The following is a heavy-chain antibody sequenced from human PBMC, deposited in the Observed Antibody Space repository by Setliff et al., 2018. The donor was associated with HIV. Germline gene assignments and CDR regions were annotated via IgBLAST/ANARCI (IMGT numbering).Heavy chain of an antibody. D-gene: IGHD3-10*01. CDR3: AKGKGVGGVIITGGLDV. V-gene: IGHV1-8*01. J-gene: IGHJ6*02. CDR2: MNPNSGVS. CDR1: GDTFTNYD. Sequence: ASVKVSCKPSGDTFTNYDIHWMRRATGQGLEWMGWMNPNSGVSGYALKFHDRVTMTRDTSITTLYMELSSLTPEDTAVYYCAKGKGVGGVIITGGLDVWGQGTTVTVSS.